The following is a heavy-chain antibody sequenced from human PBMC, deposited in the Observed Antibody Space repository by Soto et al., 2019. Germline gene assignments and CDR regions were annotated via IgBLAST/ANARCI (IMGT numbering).Heavy chain of an antibody. V-gene: IGHV1-18*01. D-gene: IGHD4-17*01. Sequence: QVQLVQSGAAVKKPWASVKVSCKASGYNFTSSAFSWERPAPGQGLEWVGWISAYNRDTHYAQKLQCRVTMTTDTSTNTVYIELRSLRADDTAVYYFARAARAYGDCHYWGQGTLVTVSS. J-gene: IGHJ4*02. CDR1: GYNFTSSA. CDR2: ISAYNRDT. CDR3: ARAARAYGDCHY.